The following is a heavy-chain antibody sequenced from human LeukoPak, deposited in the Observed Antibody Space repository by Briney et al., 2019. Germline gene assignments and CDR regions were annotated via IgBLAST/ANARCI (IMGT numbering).Heavy chain of an antibody. V-gene: IGHV1-8*01. J-gene: IGHJ4*02. CDR1: GYTFSSYD. D-gene: IGHD6-6*01. CDR3: ARGRWYSSSSVPDY. Sequence: ASVKVSCKASGYTFSSYDINWVRQATGQGLEWMGWMNPNSGNTGYAQKFQGRVTMTRDTSISTAYMELSRLRSDDTAVYYCARGRWYSSSSVPDYWGQGTLVTVSS. CDR2: MNPNSGNT.